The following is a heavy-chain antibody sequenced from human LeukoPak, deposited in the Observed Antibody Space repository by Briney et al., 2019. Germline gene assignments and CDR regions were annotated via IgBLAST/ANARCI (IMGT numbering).Heavy chain of an antibody. Sequence: GGSLRLSCAASGFTFSSYDMHWVRQAPGRGLEWVSAIGIAGDTYYPDSVKGRFTVSRENAKNSMYLQMNSLKDGDTAVYYCIRGGIQVSGIDAFDIWGQGTMVTVSS. CDR3: IRGGIQVSGIDAFDI. CDR1: GFTFSSYD. V-gene: IGHV3-13*01. D-gene: IGHD5/OR15-5a*01. J-gene: IGHJ3*02. CDR2: IGIAGDT.